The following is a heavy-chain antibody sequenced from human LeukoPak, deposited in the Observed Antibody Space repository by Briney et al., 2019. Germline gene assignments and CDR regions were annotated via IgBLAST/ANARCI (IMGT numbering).Heavy chain of an antibody. CDR3: AKTAFLLWFGELDY. CDR2: ISYDGSNK. J-gene: IGHJ4*02. D-gene: IGHD3-10*01. CDR1: GFTFSSYG. V-gene: IGHV3-30*18. Sequence: PGGSLRLSCAASGFTFSSYGMHWVRQAPGKGLEWVAMISYDGSNKYYADSVKGRFTISRDNSKNTLYLQMNSLRAEDTAVYYCAKTAFLLWFGELDYWGQGTLVTVSS.